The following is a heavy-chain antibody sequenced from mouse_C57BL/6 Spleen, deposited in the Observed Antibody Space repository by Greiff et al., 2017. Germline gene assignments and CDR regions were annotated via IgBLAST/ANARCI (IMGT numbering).Heavy chain of an antibody. Sequence: SGAELARPGASVKLSCKASGYTFTSYGISWVKQRTGQGLEWIGEIYPRSGNTYYNEKFKGKATLTADKSSSTAYMELRSLTSEDSAVYFCARETVVATPFDYWGQGTTLTVSS. CDR1: GYTFTSYG. J-gene: IGHJ2*01. CDR3: ARETVVATPFDY. D-gene: IGHD1-1*01. V-gene: IGHV1-81*01. CDR2: IYPRSGNT.